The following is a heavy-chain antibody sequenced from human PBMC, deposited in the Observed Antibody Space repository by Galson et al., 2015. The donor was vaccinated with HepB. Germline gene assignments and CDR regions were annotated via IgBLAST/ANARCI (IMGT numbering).Heavy chain of an antibody. CDR2: TSFAGSHE. J-gene: IGHJ4*02. Sequence: SLRLSCATSGFTFSVFAMSWVRQAPGKGLEWVAVTSFAGSHEYYADSVKGRFTISRDNSKNTLYLQMNSLSAEDSAVYYCVRDLNYYDTSGLWGQGTLVIVSS. D-gene: IGHD3-22*01. CDR3: VRDLNYYDTSGL. CDR1: GFTFSVFA. V-gene: IGHV3-30*04.